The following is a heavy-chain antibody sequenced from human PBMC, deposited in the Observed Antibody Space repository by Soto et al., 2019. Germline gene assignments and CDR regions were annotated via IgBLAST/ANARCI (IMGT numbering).Heavy chain of an antibody. CDR2: VFYSGIT. V-gene: IGHV4-39*07. D-gene: IGHD6-19*01. Sequence: PSETLSLTCTVSGGSISSSSYYWGWIRQPPGKGLEWVGSVFYSGITYYNPSLKSRATISVDTSKNQFSLKLSSVTAADTAVYYCARVVVGQWLVNWFDPWGQGTLVTVSS. J-gene: IGHJ5*02. CDR1: GGSISSSSYY. CDR3: ARVVVGQWLVNWFDP.